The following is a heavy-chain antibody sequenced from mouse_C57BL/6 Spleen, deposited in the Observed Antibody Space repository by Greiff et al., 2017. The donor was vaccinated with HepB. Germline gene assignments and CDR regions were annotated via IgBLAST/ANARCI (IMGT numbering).Heavy chain of an antibody. CDR2: IDPETGGT. J-gene: IGHJ1*03. Sequence: QVQLQQSGAELVRPGASVTLSCKASGYTFTDYEMHWVKQTPVHGLEWIGAIDPETGGTAYNQKFKGKAILTADKSSSTAYMELRSLTSEDSAVYYCTRGPQRGYFDVWGTGTTVTVSS. V-gene: IGHV1-15*01. CDR3: TRGPQRGYFDV. D-gene: IGHD3-2*02. CDR1: GYTFTDYE.